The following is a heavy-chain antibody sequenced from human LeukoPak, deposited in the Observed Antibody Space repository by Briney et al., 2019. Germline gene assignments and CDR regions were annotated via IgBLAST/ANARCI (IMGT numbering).Heavy chain of an antibody. Sequence: PGGSLRLSCAASGFTFSSYSMNWVRQAPGKGLEFVANIKQEGSEKYYVDSVKGRFTISRDNAKNSLYLQMNGLRAEDTAVYYCAANGGPFDFWGQGTLVTVSA. CDR1: GFTFSSYS. V-gene: IGHV3-7*05. CDR2: IKQEGSEK. J-gene: IGHJ4*02. CDR3: AANGGPFDF. D-gene: IGHD4-23*01.